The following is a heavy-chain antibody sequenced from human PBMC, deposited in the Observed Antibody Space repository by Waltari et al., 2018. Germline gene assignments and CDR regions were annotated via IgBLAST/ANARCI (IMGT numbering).Heavy chain of an antibody. CDR1: GESMSSTYW. J-gene: IGHJ5*02. V-gene: IGHV4-4*02. CDR2: VHRSGRT. Sequence: QLQLQESGPGLVKPSGTLSLSCVVSGESMSSTYWWSWVRQSPQKGLEWIGQVHRSGRTNYNPSFASRVTISLDTSNNHFSLKMTSATAADTAVYYCARDRARGLYLDTWGPGTLVAVS. CDR3: ARDRARGLYLDT. D-gene: IGHD2-15*01.